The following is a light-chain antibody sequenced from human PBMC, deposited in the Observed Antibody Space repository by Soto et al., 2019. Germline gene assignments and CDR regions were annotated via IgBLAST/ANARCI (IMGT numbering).Light chain of an antibody. Sequence: DIQMTQSPSSLSASVGDRVTITCRASQSIANFLNWYQQKPGKAPNLLTFAASTLQSGVPSRFSGSGSGTDFTLTIRSLQPEDFATYYCQQSYTAPLTFGGGTKVDIK. CDR1: QSIANF. J-gene: IGKJ4*01. CDR3: QQSYTAPLT. CDR2: AAS. V-gene: IGKV1-39*01.